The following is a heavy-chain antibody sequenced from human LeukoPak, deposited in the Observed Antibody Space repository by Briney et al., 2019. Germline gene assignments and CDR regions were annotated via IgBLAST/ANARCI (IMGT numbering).Heavy chain of an antibody. V-gene: IGHV3-30*18. CDR1: GFTFSSYA. J-gene: IGHJ4*02. CDR3: AKNSYSYGSGSPDY. D-gene: IGHD5-18*01. CDR2: ISYDGSNK. Sequence: QAGGSLRLSCVASGFTFSSYAMHWVRQAPGKGLEWVAVISYDGSNKYYADSVKGRFTISRDNSKNTLYLQMNSLRAEDTAVYYCAKNSYSYGSGSPDYWGQGTLVTVSS.